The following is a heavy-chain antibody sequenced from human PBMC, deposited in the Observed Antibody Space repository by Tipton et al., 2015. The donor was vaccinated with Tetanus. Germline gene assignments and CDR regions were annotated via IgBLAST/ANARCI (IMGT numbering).Heavy chain of an antibody. J-gene: IGHJ4*02. D-gene: IGHD2-15*01. CDR1: GFIFSSYG. CDR3: AREADCSGGSCFSGDFDN. Sequence: SLRLSCAASGFIFSSYGIHWVRQAPGKGLERVAVSWYDGTDKYYADSVKGRFTVSRDNSKNILYLQMNSLRAEDTAVYYCAREADCSGGSCFSGDFDNWGQGTQVTVSS. CDR2: SWYDGTDK. V-gene: IGHV3-33*01.